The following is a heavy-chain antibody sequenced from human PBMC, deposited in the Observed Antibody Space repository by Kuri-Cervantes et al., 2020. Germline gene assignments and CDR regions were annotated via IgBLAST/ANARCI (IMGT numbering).Heavy chain of an antibody. CDR2: ISYDGSNK. D-gene: IGHD5-18*01. J-gene: IGHJ4*02. CDR1: GFTFSSYG. V-gene: IGHV3-30*03. CDR3: ASGRTRRLPFDY. Sequence: GESLKISCAASGFTFSSYGMHWVRQAPGKGLEWVAVISYDGSNKYYADSVKGRFTISRDNAKNSLYLQMNSLRAEDTAVYYCASGRTRRLPFDYWGQGTLVTVSS.